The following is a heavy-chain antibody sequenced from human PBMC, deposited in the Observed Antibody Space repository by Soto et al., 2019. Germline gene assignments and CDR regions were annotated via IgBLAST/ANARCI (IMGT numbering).Heavy chain of an antibody. J-gene: IGHJ6*02. D-gene: IGHD1-26*01. CDR2: IIPIFGTA. V-gene: IGHV1-69*13. CDR3: AREGELYGMDV. CDR1: GGTFSSYA. Sequence: SVKVSCKASGGTFSSYAISWVRQAPGQGLEWMGGIIPIFGTANYAQKFQGRVTITADESTSTAYMKLSSLRSEDTAVYYCAREGELYGMDVWGQGTTVTVSS.